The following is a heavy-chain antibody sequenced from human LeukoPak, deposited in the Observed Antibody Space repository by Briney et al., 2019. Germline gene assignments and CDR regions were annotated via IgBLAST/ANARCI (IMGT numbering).Heavy chain of an antibody. V-gene: IGHV3-23*01. Sequence: GGSLRLSSVASGFIFSSYAMSWIRQAPGKGLEWVSLISGSGGGTHYTDSVKGRFTISRDNSKNTLYLQINSLRADDTAVYYCAKVSEDFAVVVSRAFDYWGQGTLVTVSS. CDR2: ISGSGGGT. D-gene: IGHD2-15*01. J-gene: IGHJ4*02. CDR3: AKVSEDFAVVVSRAFDY. CDR1: GFIFSSYA.